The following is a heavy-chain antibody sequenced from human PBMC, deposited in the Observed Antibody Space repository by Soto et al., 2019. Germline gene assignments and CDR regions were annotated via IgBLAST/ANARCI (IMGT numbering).Heavy chain of an antibody. D-gene: IGHD4-17*01. CDR2: IWYDGSNK. CDR1: GFTFSSYG. Sequence: GGSLRLSCAASGFTFSSYGMHWVRQAPGKGLEWVAVIWYDGSNKYYADSVKGRFTISRDNSKNTLYLQMNSLRAEDTAVYYWARESSGFGLTTVTHFDYWGQGTLVTVSS. V-gene: IGHV3-33*01. J-gene: IGHJ4*02. CDR3: ARESSGFGLTTVTHFDY.